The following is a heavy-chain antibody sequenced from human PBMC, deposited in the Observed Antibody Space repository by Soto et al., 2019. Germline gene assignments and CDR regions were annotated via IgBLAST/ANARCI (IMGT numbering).Heavy chain of an antibody. V-gene: IGHV3-30*03. CDR1: GFTFSAYG. J-gene: IGHJ6*02. D-gene: IGHD4-17*01. Sequence: QVRLVESGGGVVQPGSSLRVSCTASGFTFSAYGMHWVRQTPGQGLEWVAVISFDGSQENHADSLKGRFTISRDNSKNTLFLQMNSLRPEDTGVYYCARDQDYGDVGGMDVWGQGTTVSVSS. CDR3: ARDQDYGDVGGMDV. CDR2: ISFDGSQE.